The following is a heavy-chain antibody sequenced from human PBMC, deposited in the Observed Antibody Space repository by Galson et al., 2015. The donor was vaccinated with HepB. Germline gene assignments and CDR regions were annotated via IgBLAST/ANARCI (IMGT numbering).Heavy chain of an antibody. CDR3: VRGWDSGSWLFDY. Sequence: SVKVSCKASGYTFTSYAMHWVRQAPGQRLEWMGWINAGNGNTGYSQNFQGRVTISRDTSASTDYMEVSSLRSEDTAVYYCVRGWDSGSWLFDYWGQGTLVTVSS. V-gene: IGHV1-3*01. CDR2: INAGNGNT. D-gene: IGHD6-13*01. CDR1: GYTFTSYA. J-gene: IGHJ4*02.